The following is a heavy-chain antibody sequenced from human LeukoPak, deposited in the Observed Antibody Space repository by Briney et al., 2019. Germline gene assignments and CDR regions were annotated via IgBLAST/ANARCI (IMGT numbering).Heavy chain of an antibody. D-gene: IGHD3-22*01. Sequence: PSQTLSLTCTVSGGSISRGDCYWSWIRQPPGKGLEWIGYTYYSGSTYYNPSLKSRVTISVDTSKNQFSLKLSSVTAADTAVYYCARAGRGHYYDSSGRRITFDYWGQGTLVTVSS. CDR3: ARAGRGHYYDSSGRRITFDY. CDR2: TYYSGST. J-gene: IGHJ4*02. CDR1: GGSISRGDCY. V-gene: IGHV4-30-4*01.